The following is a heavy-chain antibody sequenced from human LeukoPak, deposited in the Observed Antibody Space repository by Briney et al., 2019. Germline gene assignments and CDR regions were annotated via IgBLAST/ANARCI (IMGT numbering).Heavy chain of an antibody. V-gene: IGHV4-39*07. CDR2: IYYSGST. CDR1: GGSISSSSYY. Sequence: SETLSLTCTVSGGSISSSSYYWGWIRQPPGKGLEWIGSIYYSGSTYYNPSLKSRVTISVDTSKNQFSLKLSPVTAADTAVYYCARDGWELLNQTTDYMDVWGKGTTVTVSS. J-gene: IGHJ6*03. CDR3: ARDGWELLNQTTDYMDV. D-gene: IGHD1-26*01.